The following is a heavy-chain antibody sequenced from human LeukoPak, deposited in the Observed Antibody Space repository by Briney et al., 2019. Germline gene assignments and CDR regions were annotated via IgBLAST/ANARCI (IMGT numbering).Heavy chain of an antibody. V-gene: IGHV4-39*01. Sequence: ETLSLTCTVSGGSISSSPYYWGWIRQPPGKDLAWIGSISYTGSTYYNPSLKSRVTISVDTSKNQFSLKLTSVTAADTALYYCARRYGDYNLDHWGQGTLVTVSS. CDR2: ISYTGST. D-gene: IGHD4-17*01. CDR3: ARRYGDYNLDH. J-gene: IGHJ4*02. CDR1: GGSISSSPYY.